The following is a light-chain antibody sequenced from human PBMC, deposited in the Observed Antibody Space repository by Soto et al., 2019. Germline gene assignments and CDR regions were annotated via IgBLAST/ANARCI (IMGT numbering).Light chain of an antibody. J-gene: IGLJ3*02. Sequence: QAVLTQPPSVSGAPGQRVTISCTGSRSNIGAGYDVHWYQQLPGTAPKLLIYGNSNRPSGVPDRFSGSKSGTSASLAITGLQAEDGADYYCQSYDSSLSGWLFGGGTKL. CDR2: GNS. CDR1: RSNIGAGYD. CDR3: QSYDSSLSGWL. V-gene: IGLV1-40*01.